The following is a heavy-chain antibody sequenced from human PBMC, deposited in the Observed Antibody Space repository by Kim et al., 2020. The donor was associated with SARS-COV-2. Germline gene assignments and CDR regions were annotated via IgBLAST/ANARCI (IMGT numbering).Heavy chain of an antibody. D-gene: IGHD2-15*01. V-gene: IGHV3-9*01. Sequence: VRFTISRDNAKNSLYLQMNSLRAEDTALYYCAKVKECSGGSCYVDYYFDYWGQGTLVTVSS. CDR3: AKVKECSGGSCYVDYYFDY. J-gene: IGHJ4*02.